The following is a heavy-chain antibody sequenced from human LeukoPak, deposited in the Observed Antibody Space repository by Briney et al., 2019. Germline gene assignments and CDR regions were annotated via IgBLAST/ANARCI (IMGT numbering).Heavy chain of an antibody. CDR2: INPNSGGT. CDR1: GYTFTGYY. CDR3: ARSYLEAAMVTLDY. D-gene: IGHD5-18*01. V-gene: IGHV1-2*02. J-gene: IGHJ4*02. Sequence: ASVKVSCKASGYTFTGYYMHWVRQAPGQGLEWMGWINPNSGGTNYAQKFQGRVTMTRDTSISTAYMELSRLRSDDTAVYYCARSYLEAAMVTLDYWGQGTLVTVSS.